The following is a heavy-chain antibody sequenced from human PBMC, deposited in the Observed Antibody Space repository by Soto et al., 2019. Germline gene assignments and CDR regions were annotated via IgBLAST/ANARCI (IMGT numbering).Heavy chain of an antibody. J-gene: IGHJ6*02. Sequence: ASVKVSCKASGGTFSTYAINWVRQAPGQGLECLGGIIPIFGTTNYAQKFQGIVTITADESTSTAYMELSSLTSEDTAVYYCVRDDPGHCSGGSCKYYSGMDVWGQGTTVTVSS. CDR3: VRDDPGHCSGGSCKYYSGMDV. D-gene: IGHD2-15*01. CDR2: IIPIFGTT. V-gene: IGHV1-69*13. CDR1: GGTFSTYA.